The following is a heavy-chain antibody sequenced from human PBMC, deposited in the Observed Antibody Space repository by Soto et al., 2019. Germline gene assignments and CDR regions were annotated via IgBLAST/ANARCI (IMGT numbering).Heavy chain of an antibody. CDR3: AKADCWSGYYAEYNWFDA. CDR2: ISGSGGST. V-gene: IGHV3-23*01. J-gene: IGHJ5*02. D-gene: IGHD3-3*01. Sequence: EVQLLESGGGLVQPGGSLRLSCAASGFTFSSYAMSWVRQAPGKGLEWVSAISGSGGSTYYADSVKGRFTISRDNSKNTVYLQMNSLRAEDTGVSYWAKADCWSGYYAEYNWFDAWGRGTVGTVSS. CDR1: GFTFSSYA.